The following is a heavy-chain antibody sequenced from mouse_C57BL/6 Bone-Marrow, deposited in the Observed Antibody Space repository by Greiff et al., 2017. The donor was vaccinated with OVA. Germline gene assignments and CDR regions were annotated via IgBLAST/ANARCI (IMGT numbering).Heavy chain of an antibody. CDR2: IRLKSDNYAT. J-gene: IGHJ4*01. Sequence: EVKLMESGGGLVQPGGSMKLSCVASGFTFSNYWMNWVRQSPEKGLEWVAQIRLKSDNYATHYAESVKGRFTISRDDSKSSVYLQMNNLRAEDTGMYYCTGRGEYYGSSWGYAMDDWGQGTSVTVSS. V-gene: IGHV6-3*01. D-gene: IGHD1-1*01. CDR3: TGRGEYYGSSWGYAMDD. CDR1: GFTFSNYW.